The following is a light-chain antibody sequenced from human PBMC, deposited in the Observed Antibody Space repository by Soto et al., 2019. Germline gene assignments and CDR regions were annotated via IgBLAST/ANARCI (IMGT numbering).Light chain of an antibody. Sequence: QSALTQPPSASGSPGQSVTISCTGTSSDVGGYNFVSWYQHHPGKAPKLMIYEVYQRPSGVPDRFSGSKSGNTASLTVSGLQAEDEAEYYCSSYAGSDNFVVFGGGNKLTVL. CDR3: SSYAGSDNFVV. V-gene: IGLV2-8*01. J-gene: IGLJ2*01. CDR1: SSDVGGYNF. CDR2: EVY.